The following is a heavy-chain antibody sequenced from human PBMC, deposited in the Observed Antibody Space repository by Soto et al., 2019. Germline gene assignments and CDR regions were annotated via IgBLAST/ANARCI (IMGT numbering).Heavy chain of an antibody. D-gene: IGHD1-26*01. J-gene: IGHJ4*02. CDR1: GGSLSNYV. CDR3: ATEGFSGSYLPN. CDR2: IIPLSGTT. Sequence: QVQLVQSGAEVKQPGSSVKVSCKASGGSLSNYVIKWVRQAPGQGLECVGGIIPLSGTTNYAQKFQGRVTITADVSTSTAYMELSSLRSEDTAVYYCATEGFSGSYLPNWGQGILVTVSS. V-gene: IGHV1-69*01.